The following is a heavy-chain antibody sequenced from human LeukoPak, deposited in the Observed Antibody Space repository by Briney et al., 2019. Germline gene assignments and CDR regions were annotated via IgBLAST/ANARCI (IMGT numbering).Heavy chain of an antibody. CDR3: ARAPTVTMSFDY. D-gene: IGHD4-17*01. J-gene: IGHJ4*02. CDR1: GYTFTSYD. CDR2: MNPNSGNT. Sequence: ASVKVSCKASGYTFTSYDINWVRQATGQGLEWMGWMNPNSGNTGYAQKFQGRVTMTRNTSISTAYMELSSLRSEDTAVYYCARAPTVTMSFDYWGQGTLVTVSS. V-gene: IGHV1-8*02.